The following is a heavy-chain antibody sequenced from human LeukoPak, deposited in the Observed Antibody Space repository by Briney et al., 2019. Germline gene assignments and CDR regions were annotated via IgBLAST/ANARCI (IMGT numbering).Heavy chain of an antibody. CDR2: LSGSDYNT. V-gene: IGHV3-23*01. J-gene: IGHJ4*02. CDR3: AIDHLASRCYFDY. Sequence: GGSLRLSCAASGFTFSSYEMNWVRQAPGKGLEWVSTLSGSDYNTYYADSVKGRFTISRDNSKNALYLQMNSLRVEDTAIYYCAIDHLASRCYFDYWAQATMVTVS. CDR1: GFTFSSYE.